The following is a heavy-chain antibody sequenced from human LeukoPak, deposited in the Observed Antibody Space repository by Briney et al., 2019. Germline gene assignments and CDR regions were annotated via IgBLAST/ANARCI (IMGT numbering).Heavy chain of an antibody. J-gene: IGHJ4*02. V-gene: IGHV1-3*01. D-gene: IGHD3-10*01. CDR1: GYTFTSYA. CDR3: ARGGHPTMVRGVFDY. Sequence: ASVKVSCKASGYTFTSYAMHWVRQAPGQRLEWMGWINAGNGNTKYSQKFQGRVTITRDTSASTAYMELSSLRSEDTAVYYCARGGHPTMVRGVFDYWGQGTLVTVSS. CDR2: INAGNGNT.